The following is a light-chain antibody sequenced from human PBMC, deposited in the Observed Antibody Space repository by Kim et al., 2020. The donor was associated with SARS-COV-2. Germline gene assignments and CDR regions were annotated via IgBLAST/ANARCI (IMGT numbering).Light chain of an antibody. Sequence: DIQMTQSPSSLSASVGDRVTITCRASQGISNYLAWYQRKPGKVPKLLIYAASTLQSGVPSRFSGSGSGTDFTLTISSLQPEDVATYYCQKYNSAPQFTFGPGTKVDIK. CDR3: QKYNSAPQFT. V-gene: IGKV1-27*01. CDR2: AAS. J-gene: IGKJ3*01. CDR1: QGISNY.